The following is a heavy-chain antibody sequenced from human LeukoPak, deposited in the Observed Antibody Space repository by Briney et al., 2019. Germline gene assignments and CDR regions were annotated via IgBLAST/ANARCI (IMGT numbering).Heavy chain of an antibody. CDR2: IIPIFGTA. Sequence: SVKVSCKASGGTFSSYAISWVRQAPGQGLEWMGGIIPIFGTANYAQKFQGRVSITADESTSTAYMELSSLRSEDTAVYYCAREGWASSYYFDYWGQGTLVTVSS. D-gene: IGHD6-19*01. CDR1: GGTFSSYA. J-gene: IGHJ4*02. CDR3: AREGWASSYYFDY. V-gene: IGHV1-69*13.